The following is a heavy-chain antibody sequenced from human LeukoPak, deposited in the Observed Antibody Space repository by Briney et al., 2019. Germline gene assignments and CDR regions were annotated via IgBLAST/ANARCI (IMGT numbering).Heavy chain of an antibody. CDR1: GGSISSSSYY. J-gene: IGHJ6*02. V-gene: IGHV4-39*01. CDR2: IYSSGST. D-gene: IGHD3-22*01. CDR3: ARHGQWLIRMDV. Sequence: PSETLSLTCTVSGGSISSSSYYWGWFRQPPGKGLEWIGSIYSSGSTYYSPSLKSRVTISVDTSKNQFSLNLSSVTAADTAVYYCARHGQWLIRMDVWGQGTTVTVSS.